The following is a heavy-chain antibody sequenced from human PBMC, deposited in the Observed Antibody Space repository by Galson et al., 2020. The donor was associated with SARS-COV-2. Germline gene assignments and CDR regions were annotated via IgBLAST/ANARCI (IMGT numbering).Heavy chain of an antibody. CDR2: ITYDGSNK. CDR3: ASSSGSYYVLQH. J-gene: IGHJ1*01. CDR1: GFTFSSYA. Sequence: QLGESLKISCAASGFTFSSYAMHWVRQAPGKGLEWVAVITYDGSNKYYADSVKGRFTISRDNSKNTLYLQMNSLRAEDTAVYYCASSSGSYYVLQHWGQGTLVTVSS. V-gene: IGHV3-30*04. D-gene: IGHD1-26*01.